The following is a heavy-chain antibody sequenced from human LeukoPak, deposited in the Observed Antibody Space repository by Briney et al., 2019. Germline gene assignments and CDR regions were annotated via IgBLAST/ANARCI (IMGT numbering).Heavy chain of an antibody. CDR3: VSFYETY. CDR2: INSDGSWT. V-gene: IGHV3-74*01. Sequence: GGSLRLSCIVSGFTFSTYDMHWVRQAPGKGLVWVSHINSDGSWTSYADSVKGRFTISKDNAKNTVYLQMNNLRAEDTAVYYCVSFYETYWGRGTLVTVSS. CDR1: GFTFSTYD. J-gene: IGHJ4*02. D-gene: IGHD2/OR15-2a*01.